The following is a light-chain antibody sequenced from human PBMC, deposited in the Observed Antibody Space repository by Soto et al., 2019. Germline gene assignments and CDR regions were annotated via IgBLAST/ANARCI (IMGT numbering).Light chain of an antibody. CDR1: SSNIGSSP. J-gene: IGLJ2*01. CDR3: AAWDDALSGPV. V-gene: IGLV1-44*01. CDR2: SDT. Sequence: QSVLTQPPSASGTPGQRVTISCSGSSSNIGSSPVNWYQQLPGTAPQLLIYSDTQRPSGVPDRFSGSKSGTSASLAISGLQSEDEADYHCAAWDDALSGPVFGGGTKLTVL.